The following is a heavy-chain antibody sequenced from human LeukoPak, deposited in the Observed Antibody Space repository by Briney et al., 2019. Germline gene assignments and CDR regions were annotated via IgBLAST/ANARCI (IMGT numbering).Heavy chain of an antibody. V-gene: IGHV4-59*01. J-gene: IGHJ4*02. Sequence: SETLSLTCTVSGASISSYYWSWIRQPPGKGLEWIGDIYYSGGIKYNPSLKSRVTMSVDTSKNQFSLKLSSVTAADTAIYYCARENPSGYYNRPIDYWGQGTLVTVSS. D-gene: IGHD3-22*01. CDR1: GASISSYY. CDR2: IYYSGGI. CDR3: ARENPSGYYNRPIDY.